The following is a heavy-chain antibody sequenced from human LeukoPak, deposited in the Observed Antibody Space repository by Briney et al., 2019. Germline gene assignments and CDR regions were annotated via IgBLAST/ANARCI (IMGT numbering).Heavy chain of an antibody. CDR2: ISYSGST. V-gene: IGHV4-39*02. Sequence: SETLSLTCIVSGGSISSSSYNWGWIRQSPGKGLEWIGTISYSGSTYYNPSLKSRVTTSIDTSKNQFSLELSSVTAADTAVYYCARDPTPFTYYYYSSGYCADYWGQGTLVTVSS. D-gene: IGHD3-22*01. CDR3: ARDPTPFTYYYYSSGYCADY. CDR1: GGSISSSSYN. J-gene: IGHJ4*02.